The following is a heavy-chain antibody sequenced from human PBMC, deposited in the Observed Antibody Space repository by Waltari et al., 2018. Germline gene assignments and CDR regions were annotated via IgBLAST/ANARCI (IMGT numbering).Heavy chain of an antibody. CDR3: AKDFRGYCSGGSCRDY. D-gene: IGHD2-15*01. Sequence: EVQLLESGGGLVQPGGSLRLYCAASGFTFSSYAMRWVRQAPGKGLEWVSVIYSGGSTYYADSVKGRFTISRDNSKNTLYLQMNSLRAEDTAVYYCAKDFRGYCSGGSCRDYWGQGTLVTVSS. CDR2: IYSGGST. CDR1: GFTFSSYA. V-gene: IGHV3-23*03. J-gene: IGHJ4*02.